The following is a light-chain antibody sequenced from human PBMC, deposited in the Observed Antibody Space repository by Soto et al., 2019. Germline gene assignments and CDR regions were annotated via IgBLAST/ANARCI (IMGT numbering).Light chain of an antibody. V-gene: IGKV2-30*01. J-gene: IGKJ1*01. CDR2: TVS. CDR3: MQGTYWPQT. Sequence: DVVMTQSAPSLPVTLGQPASISCRSSQSVVYSDGNAYLNWFQQRPGQSPRRLIYTVSNRDSGVPDRFSGGGSGTDFTLKISRVEAEDVGINYCMQGTYWPQTFGQGTKVEI. CDR1: QSVVYSDGNAY.